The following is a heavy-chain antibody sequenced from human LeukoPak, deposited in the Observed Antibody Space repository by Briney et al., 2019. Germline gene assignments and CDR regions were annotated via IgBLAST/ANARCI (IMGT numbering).Heavy chain of an antibody. V-gene: IGHV3-21*01. CDR2: ISSSGTYI. D-gene: IGHD1-26*01. J-gene: IGHJ5*02. CDR1: GFTFSGYN. CDR3: ARDFRYSGSYHHWFDP. Sequence: PGGSLRLSCAASGFTFSGYNINWIRQAPGRGLEWVSSISSSGTYIYYADSVKGRFTISRDNAKNSLSLQMNSLRAEDTAVYYCARDFRYSGSYHHWFDPWGQGTLVTVSS.